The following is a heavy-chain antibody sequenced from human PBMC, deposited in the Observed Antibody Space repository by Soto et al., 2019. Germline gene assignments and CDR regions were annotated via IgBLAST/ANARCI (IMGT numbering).Heavy chain of an antibody. D-gene: IGHD3-22*01. J-gene: IGHJ6*02. Sequence: GGSLRLSCAASGFTFSNYAMSWVRQAPGKGLEWVSVIYSGGSTYYADSVKGRFTISRDNSKNTLYLQMNSLRAEDTAVYYCARLVVEPTYYYYYGMDVWGQGTTVTVSS. V-gene: IGHV3-53*01. CDR3: ARLVVEPTYYYYYGMDV. CDR2: IYSGGST. CDR1: GFTFSNYA.